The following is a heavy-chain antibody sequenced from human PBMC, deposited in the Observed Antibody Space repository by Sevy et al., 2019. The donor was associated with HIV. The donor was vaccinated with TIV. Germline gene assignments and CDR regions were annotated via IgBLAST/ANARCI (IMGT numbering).Heavy chain of an antibody. CDR2: INPNSGAT. D-gene: IGHD3-3*01. Sequence: ASVKVSCRASGNTFTAYYVHWVRQAPGQGLEWMGWINPNSGATKYEQKFQGRVTMTRDTSFSAVYMGLSRLTSADTAVYYCALGTIFEPNYFDPWGQGTLVTVSS. J-gene: IGHJ5*02. V-gene: IGHV1-2*02. CDR1: GNTFTAYY. CDR3: ALGTIFEPNYFDP.